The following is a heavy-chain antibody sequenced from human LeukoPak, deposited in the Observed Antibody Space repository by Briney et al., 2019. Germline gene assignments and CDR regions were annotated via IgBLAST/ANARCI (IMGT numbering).Heavy chain of an antibody. D-gene: IGHD6-19*01. CDR2: IYYSGST. V-gene: IGHV4-59*08. Sequence: SETLSLTCTVSGGSISSYYWSWIRQPPGKGLEWIGYIYYSGSTNYNPSLKSRVTISVDTSKNQFSLKLSSVTAADTAVYYCARPGSGWVTDAFDIWGQGTMVTVSS. J-gene: IGHJ3*02. CDR3: ARPGSGWVTDAFDI. CDR1: GGSISSYY.